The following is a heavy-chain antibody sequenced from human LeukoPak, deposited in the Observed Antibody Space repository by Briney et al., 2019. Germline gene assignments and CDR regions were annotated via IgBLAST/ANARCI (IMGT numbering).Heavy chain of an antibody. CDR1: GFTLSSHW. J-gene: IGHJ4*02. CDR2: IKQDGSEQ. D-gene: IGHD6-19*01. Sequence: PGGSLRLSCAASGFTLSSHWMSWVRQAPGKGLEWVANIKQDGSEQYYADSVRGRFTISRDNAKNSLYLQMNSLTAEDTAIYYCVRESAGGPDYWGQGTLVTVSS. V-gene: IGHV3-7*05. CDR3: VRESAGGPDY.